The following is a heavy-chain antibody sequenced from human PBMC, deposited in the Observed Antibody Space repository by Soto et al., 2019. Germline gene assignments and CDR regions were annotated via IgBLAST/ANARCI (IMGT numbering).Heavy chain of an antibody. CDR3: ARGAVLYYDFWSGYYTGEDYYYGMDV. CDR1: GYTFTSYG. Sequence: ASVKVSCKASGYTFTSYGISWVRQAPGQGLEWMGWISAYNGNTNYAQKLQGRVTMTTDTSTSTAYMELRSLRSDDTAVYYCARGAVLYYDFWSGYYTGEDYYYGMDVWGQGTTVTVSS. V-gene: IGHV1-18*01. J-gene: IGHJ6*02. CDR2: ISAYNGNT. D-gene: IGHD3-3*01.